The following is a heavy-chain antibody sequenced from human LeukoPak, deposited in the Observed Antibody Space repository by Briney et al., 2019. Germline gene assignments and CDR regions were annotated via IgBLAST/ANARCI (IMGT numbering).Heavy chain of an antibody. J-gene: IGHJ4*02. CDR2: IRYDGSNK. CDR1: GFTFSSYG. D-gene: IGHD3-10*01. CDR3: AKDRRYIGFGELDY. Sequence: PGGSLRLSCAASGFTFSSYGMHWVRQAPGKGLEWVAFIRYDGSNKYYADSVKGRFTISRDYSKNTLYLQMNSLRAEDTAVYYCAKDRRYIGFGELDYWGQGTLVTVSS. V-gene: IGHV3-30*02.